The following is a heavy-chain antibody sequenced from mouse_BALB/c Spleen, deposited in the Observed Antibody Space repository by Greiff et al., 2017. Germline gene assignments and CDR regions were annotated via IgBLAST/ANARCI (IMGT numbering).Heavy chain of an antibody. D-gene: IGHD1-1*01. V-gene: IGHV5-12-2*01. J-gene: IGHJ3*01. CDR3: ARHDGSSYETWFAY. CDR1: GFTFSSYT. CDR2: ISNGGGST. Sequence: EVKLVESGGGLVQPGGSLKLSCAASGFTFSSYTMSWVRQTPEKRLEWVAYISNGGGSTYYPDTVKGRFTISRDNAKNTLYLQMSSLRSEDTAMYYCARHDGSSYETWFAYWGQGTLVTVSA.